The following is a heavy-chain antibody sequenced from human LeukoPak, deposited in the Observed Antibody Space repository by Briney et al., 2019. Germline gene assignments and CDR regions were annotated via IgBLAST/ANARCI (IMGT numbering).Heavy chain of an antibody. Sequence: SETLSLTCTVSGGSISSDRFYWTWVRQPAGKRPEWIGRIKSSNTNYNPSLKSRVNISVDTSTNQFSLKLSSLTAADTAVYFCARQGYTASYYFLDFWSQGTLVTVSP. V-gene: IGHV4-61*02. D-gene: IGHD1-26*01. J-gene: IGHJ4*02. CDR2: IKSSNT. CDR3: ARQGYTASYYFLDF. CDR1: GGSISSDRFY.